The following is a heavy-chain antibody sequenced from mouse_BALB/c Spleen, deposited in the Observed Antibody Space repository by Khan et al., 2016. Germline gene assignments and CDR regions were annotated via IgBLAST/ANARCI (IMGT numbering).Heavy chain of an antibody. Sequence: QLEESGPGLVKPSQSLSLTCTVAGYSITSDYAWNWIRQFPGNKLEWMGYISYSGSTSYNPSLKSRISITRDTNKKQVILQLNSVTTEATATLYCARSLNYSYGSSPNWGQEPLVTVSS. J-gene: IGHJ3*01. CDR3: ARSLNYSYGSSPN. V-gene: IGHV3-2*02. CDR2: ISYSGST. CDR1: GYSITSDYA. D-gene: IGHD1-1*01.